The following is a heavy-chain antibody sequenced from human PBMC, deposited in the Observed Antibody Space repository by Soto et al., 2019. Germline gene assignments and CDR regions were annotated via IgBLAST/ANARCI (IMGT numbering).Heavy chain of an antibody. D-gene: IGHD6-13*01. J-gene: IGHJ4*02. CDR2: ISYDGSNK. CDR3: ARESAAAGLDY. Sequence: GGSLRLSCAASGFTFSSYAMHWVRQAPGKGLEWVAVISYDGSNKYYADSVKGRFTISRDNSKNTLYLQMNSLRAEDTAVYYCARESAAAGLDYWGQGTLVTVSS. CDR1: GFTFSSYA. V-gene: IGHV3-30-3*01.